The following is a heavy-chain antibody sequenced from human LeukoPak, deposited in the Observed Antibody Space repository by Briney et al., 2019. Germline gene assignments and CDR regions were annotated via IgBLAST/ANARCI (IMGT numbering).Heavy chain of an antibody. V-gene: IGHV3-74*01. D-gene: IGHD2-15*01. CDR3: ARDKGYCPDY. J-gene: IGHJ4*02. CDR2: INGDGSST. CDR1: GFTFRSYW. Sequence: PGGSLTLSCAVSGFTFRSYWMHWVRQAPGKGLVWVSRINGDGSSTSYADSVKGRFTISRDNAKNTLYLQINSLTAEDTAVYYCARDKGYCPDYWGQGTLVTVSS.